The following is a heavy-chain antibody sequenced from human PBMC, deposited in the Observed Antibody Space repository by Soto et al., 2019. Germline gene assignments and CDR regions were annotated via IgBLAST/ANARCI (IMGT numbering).Heavy chain of an antibody. CDR1: GFTFSSYS. CDR2: ISSSSSYI. Sequence: EVQLVESGGGLVKPGGSLRLSCAASGFTFSSYSMNWVRQAPGKGLEWVSSISSSSSYIYYADSVKGRFTISRDNAKNSLYLQMSSLRAEDTAVYYCAIDGGDIAAAGTLDYGGQGTLVTVSS. J-gene: IGHJ4*02. CDR3: AIDGGDIAAAGTLDY. D-gene: IGHD6-13*01. V-gene: IGHV3-21*01.